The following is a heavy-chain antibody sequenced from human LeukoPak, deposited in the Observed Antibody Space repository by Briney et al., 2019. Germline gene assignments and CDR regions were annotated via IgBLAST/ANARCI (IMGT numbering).Heavy chain of an antibody. CDR3: ARHSSVDGNWPRPLAY. V-gene: IGHV4-39*01. Sequence: GSLRLSCTASGFTFGDHALIWVRQAPGKGLEWIGNIYYSGSTYYNPSLKTRVTISVDTSKNQFSPKLTSVTAADTAVYYCARHSSVDGNWPRPLAYWGQGSLVTVSS. CDR2: IYYSGST. J-gene: IGHJ4*02. D-gene: IGHD6-19*01. CDR1: GFTFGDHA.